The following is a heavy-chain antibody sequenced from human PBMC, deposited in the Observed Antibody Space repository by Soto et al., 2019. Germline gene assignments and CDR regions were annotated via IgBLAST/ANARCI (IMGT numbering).Heavy chain of an antibody. CDR3: ARDFGSDLSAPGAVFDS. CDR1: GYVFTGFY. CDR2: IFPNSGAT. Sequence: ASVKVSCKASGYVFTGFYLHWVRQAPGQGLEWMGWIFPNSGATNYAQKFQGRVTLTRDTSLSTGYMELRSLQSDDTAVYYCARDFGSDLSAPGAVFDSWGQGALVTVSS. V-gene: IGHV1-2*02. D-gene: IGHD3-3*01. J-gene: IGHJ4*02.